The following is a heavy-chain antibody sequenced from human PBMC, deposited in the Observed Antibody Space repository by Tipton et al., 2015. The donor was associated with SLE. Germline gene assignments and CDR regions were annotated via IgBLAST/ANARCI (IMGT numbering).Heavy chain of an antibody. V-gene: IGHV4-34*01. J-gene: IGHJ4*02. CDR1: GGSFSGYY. CDR3: ARGGFSHPYDY. D-gene: IGHD3-3*01. CDR2: IYHSGST. Sequence: TLSLTCAVYGGSFSGYYWSWIRQPPGKGLEWIGYIYHSGSTYYNPSLKSRVTISVDRSKNQFSLKLSSVTAADTAVYYCARGGFSHPYDYWGQGTLVTVSS.